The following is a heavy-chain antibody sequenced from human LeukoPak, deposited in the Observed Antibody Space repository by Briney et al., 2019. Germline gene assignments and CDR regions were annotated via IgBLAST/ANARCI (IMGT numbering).Heavy chain of an antibody. Sequence: SETLSLTCTVSGGSFSSSSYYWSWIRQPAGKGLEWIGRIYTSGSTNYNPSLKSRVTMSVDTSKNQFSLKLSSVTAADTAVYYCRGLQEGGYYYMDVWGKGTTVTVSS. J-gene: IGHJ6*03. CDR2: IYTSGST. CDR3: RGLQEGGYYYMDV. CDR1: GGSFSSSSYY. D-gene: IGHD5-24*01. V-gene: IGHV4-61*02.